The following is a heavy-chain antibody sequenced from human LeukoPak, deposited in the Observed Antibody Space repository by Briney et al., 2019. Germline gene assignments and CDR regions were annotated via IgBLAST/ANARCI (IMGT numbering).Heavy chain of an antibody. CDR2: INTSGGGT. V-gene: IGHV3-23*01. J-gene: IGHJ4*02. Sequence: GGSLRLSCAASGFTFSKYDMSWVRQAPGKGLEWVSVINTSGGGTYYADSVKGRFTISRDSAKNSLYLQMNSLRAEDTAVYYCARYSGSGSYSDYWGQGTLVTVSS. CDR3: ARYSGSGSYSDY. D-gene: IGHD3-10*01. CDR1: GFTFSKYD.